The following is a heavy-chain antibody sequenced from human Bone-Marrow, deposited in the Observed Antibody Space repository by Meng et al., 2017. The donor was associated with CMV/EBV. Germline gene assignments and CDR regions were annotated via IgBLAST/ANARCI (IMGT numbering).Heavy chain of an antibody. CDR1: GFTFSDSW. Sequence: GESLKISCAASGFTFSDSWIGWVRQAPGKGLEWVASIKESGRETHYVGSVRGRFTISRDNAKNALYLQMNSLRAEDSAVYYCAKDLTGDNAFDVWGQGTMVTVTS. V-gene: IGHV3-7*01. CDR2: IKESGRET. D-gene: IGHD1-26*01. J-gene: IGHJ3*01. CDR3: AKDLTGDNAFDV.